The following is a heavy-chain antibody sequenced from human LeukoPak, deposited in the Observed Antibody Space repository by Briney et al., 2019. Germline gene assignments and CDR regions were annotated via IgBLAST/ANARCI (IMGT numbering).Heavy chain of an antibody. CDR2: IKQDGSEI. J-gene: IGHJ4*02. Sequence: GGSLRLSCAASGFTFSTYWMNWVRQAPGKGLEWVANIKQDGSEIYYVDSVKGRFTISRDNAKNSLYLQMNSLRAEDTAVYYCARQATVTTNKLFDYWGQGTLVTVSS. D-gene: IGHD4-17*01. V-gene: IGHV3-7*03. CDR1: GFTFSTYW. CDR3: ARQATVTTNKLFDY.